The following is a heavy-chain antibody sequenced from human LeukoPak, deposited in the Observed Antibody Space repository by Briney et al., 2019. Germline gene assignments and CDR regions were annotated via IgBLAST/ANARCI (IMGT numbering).Heavy chain of an antibody. Sequence: ASVKVSCKASGYTFTGYYMHWVGQAPGQGLEWMGWINPNSGGTNYAQKFQGRVTMTRDTSISTAYMELSRLRSDDTAVYYCARDLLGIAAAGTTDDYWGQGTLVTVSS. V-gene: IGHV1-2*02. J-gene: IGHJ4*02. CDR1: GYTFTGYY. CDR3: ARDLLGIAAAGTTDDY. D-gene: IGHD6-13*01. CDR2: INPNSGGT.